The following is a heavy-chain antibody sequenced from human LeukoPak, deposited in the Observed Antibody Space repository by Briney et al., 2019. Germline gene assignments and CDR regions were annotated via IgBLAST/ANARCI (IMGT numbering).Heavy chain of an antibody. Sequence: GGSLRLSCAASEFTFSNYAMHWVRQAPGKGLQWVAGISYDASSQFHADSVKGRFTISRDNSKSTLYLQMNSLRDEDTAVYYCARDYSTGYFYFDYWGQGTLVTVSS. CDR2: ISYDASSQ. J-gene: IGHJ4*02. CDR3: ARDYSTGYFYFDY. D-gene: IGHD3-22*01. CDR1: EFTFSNYA. V-gene: IGHV3-30*01.